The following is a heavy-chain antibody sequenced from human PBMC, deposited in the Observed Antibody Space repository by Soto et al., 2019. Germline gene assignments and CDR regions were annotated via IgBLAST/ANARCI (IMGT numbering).Heavy chain of an antibody. J-gene: IGHJ4*02. D-gene: IGHD6-13*01. CDR2: IYHSGST. CDR1: GGSISSSNW. Sequence: SETLSLTCAVSGGSISSSNWWSWVRQPPGKGLEWIGEIYHSGSTNYNPSLKSRVTISVDKSKNQFSLKLSSVTAADTTVYYCARVPIAAARKYYFDYWGQGTLVTVSS. CDR3: ARVPIAAARKYYFDY. V-gene: IGHV4-4*02.